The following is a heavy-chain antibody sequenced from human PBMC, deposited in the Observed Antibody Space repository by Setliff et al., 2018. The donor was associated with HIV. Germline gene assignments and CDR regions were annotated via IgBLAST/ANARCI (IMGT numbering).Heavy chain of an antibody. D-gene: IGHD3-16*01. J-gene: IGHJ4*02. CDR1: GYTFTDHY. CDR2: ISPKYGVS. Sequence: GASVKVSCKTSGYTFTDHYINWLQQAPGKGFEWMGRISPKYGVSNYAEKFQGKVTITADASKDTVYIEVRSLRYEDTAQYYCVVGAFSWGKYYWGQGTQVTVSS. CDR3: VVGAFSWGKYY. V-gene: IGHV1-69-2*01.